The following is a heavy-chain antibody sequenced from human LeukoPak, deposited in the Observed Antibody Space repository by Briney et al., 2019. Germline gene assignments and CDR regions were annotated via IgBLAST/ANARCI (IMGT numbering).Heavy chain of an antibody. CDR2: ISSSSSYI. Sequence: GGSLRLSCAASGXTFSSYSMNWVRQAPGKGLEWVSSISSSSSYIYYADSVKGRFTISRDNAKNSLYLQMNSLRAEDTAVYYCARRSIAAAGKLDYWGQGTLVTVSS. D-gene: IGHD6-13*01. CDR3: ARRSIAAAGKLDY. J-gene: IGHJ4*02. V-gene: IGHV3-21*01. CDR1: GXTFSSYS.